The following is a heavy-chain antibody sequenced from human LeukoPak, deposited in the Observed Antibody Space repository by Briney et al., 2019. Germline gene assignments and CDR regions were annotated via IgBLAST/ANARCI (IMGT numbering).Heavy chain of an antibody. Sequence: PGGSLRLSCAASGFTFSRYWMTWVRQAPGTGLEWVANIKQDGSEKNYVDSVKGRFTISRDNAKNSLYLQMNSLRAEDTAVYYCARDPAVAGLNDYWGQGTLVTVSS. CDR1: GFTFSRYW. CDR2: IKQDGSEK. D-gene: IGHD6-19*01. V-gene: IGHV3-7*01. J-gene: IGHJ4*02. CDR3: ARDPAVAGLNDY.